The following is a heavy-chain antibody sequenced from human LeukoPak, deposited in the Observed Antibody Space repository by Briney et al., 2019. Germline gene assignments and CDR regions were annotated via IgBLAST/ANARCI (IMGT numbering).Heavy chain of an antibody. CDR3: AKDFGNRAFDY. Sequence: PGGSLRLSCAASGFTFSSYSMNWVRQAPGKGLEWVSYITSSSSTIYYADSVKGRFTISRDNAKNSLYLQMSSLRAEDTAVYYCAKDFGNRAFDYWGQGTRVTVSS. J-gene: IGHJ4*02. V-gene: IGHV3-48*01. CDR2: ITSSSSTI. CDR1: GFTFSSYS. D-gene: IGHD3-3*01.